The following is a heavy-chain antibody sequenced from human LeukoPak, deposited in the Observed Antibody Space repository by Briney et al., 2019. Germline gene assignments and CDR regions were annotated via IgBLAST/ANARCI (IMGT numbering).Heavy chain of an antibody. V-gene: IGHV1-18*01. CDR2: ISAYNGNT. J-gene: IGHJ4*02. CDR3: ARDPQGYCSSTSCSEDDY. Sequence: ASVKVSCKASGYTFTSYGISWVRQAPGQGLEWMGWISAYNGNTNYAQKLQGRVTMTTDTSTSTAYMELRSLRSDDTAVYYCARDPQGYCSSTSCSEDDYWGQGTLVTVSS. CDR1: GYTFTSYG. D-gene: IGHD2-2*01.